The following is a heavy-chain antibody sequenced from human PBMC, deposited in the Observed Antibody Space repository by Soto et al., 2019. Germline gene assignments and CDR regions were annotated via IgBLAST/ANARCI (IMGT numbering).Heavy chain of an antibody. D-gene: IGHD3-10*01. V-gene: IGHV3-7*01. CDR3: ARDPYSGSFGAFDL. CDR1: GFTFSSYW. CDR2: INGDGASK. J-gene: IGHJ3*01. Sequence: GSLRLSCAASGFTFSSYWMTWVRQTPGKGPEWVANINGDGASKIYVGSVKGRFTISRDNAKSSIYLHLDSLRAEDSGIYFCARDPYSGSFGAFDLWGQGTVVTVSS.